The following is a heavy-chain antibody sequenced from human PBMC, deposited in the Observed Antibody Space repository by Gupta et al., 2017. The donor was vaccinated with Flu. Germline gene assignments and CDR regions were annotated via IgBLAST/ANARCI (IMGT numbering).Heavy chain of an antibody. CDR3: ARDTTRGYSSEFFGMDV. CDR2: VYRSGSP. V-gene: IGHV4-59*01. J-gene: IGHJ6*02. Sequence: WIRQAPGKGLEWIGSVYRSGSPHYNPSLKSRITMSVDTSKKTFSLTLSSVTAADTARYNCARDTTRGYSSEFFGMDVWGQGTTVIGSS. D-gene: IGHD5-12*01.